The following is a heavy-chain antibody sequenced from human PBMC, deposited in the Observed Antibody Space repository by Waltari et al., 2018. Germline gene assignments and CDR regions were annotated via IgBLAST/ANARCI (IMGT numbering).Heavy chain of an antibody. D-gene: IGHD3-10*01. J-gene: IGHJ5*02. CDR3: ARDSGAMVRDLNWFDP. V-gene: IGHV4-59*01. CDR2: IYYSGST. Sequence: QVQLQESGPGLVKPSETLSLTCTVSGGSISSYYWSWIRQPPGKGLEWIGYIYYSGSTNYNPSLKSRVTISVDTSKNQFSLKLSSVTAADTAVYYCARDSGAMVRDLNWFDPWGQGTLVTVSS. CDR1: GGSISSYY.